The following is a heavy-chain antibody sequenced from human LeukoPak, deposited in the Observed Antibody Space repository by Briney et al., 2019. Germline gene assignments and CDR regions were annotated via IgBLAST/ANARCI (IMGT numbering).Heavy chain of an antibody. D-gene: IGHD3-10*01. J-gene: IGHJ5*02. Sequence: ASVKVSCKASGYTFTGYYMHWVRQAPGQGLEWMGWINPNSGGTNYAQKFQGRVTMTRDTSISTAYMELSRLRSDDTAVYYCARGPGITVVRGVLGCFDPWGQGTLVTVSS. V-gene: IGHV1-2*02. CDR2: INPNSGGT. CDR1: GYTFTGYY. CDR3: ARGPGITVVRGVLGCFDP.